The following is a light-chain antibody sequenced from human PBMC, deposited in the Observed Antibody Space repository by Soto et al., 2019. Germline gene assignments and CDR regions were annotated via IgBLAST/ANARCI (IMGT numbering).Light chain of an antibody. V-gene: IGKV1-33*01. J-gene: IGKJ3*01. CDR2: DAS. CDR3: QQYYDLLFT. CDR1: QDISKY. Sequence: DIQMTQSPSSLSASAGDRVTITCQASQDISKYLSWYQQKPGKAPKLLIYDASKLETGVTSRFSCSGSGTDFTFTISSLQPEDIATYFCQQYYDLLFTFGPGTKVEIK.